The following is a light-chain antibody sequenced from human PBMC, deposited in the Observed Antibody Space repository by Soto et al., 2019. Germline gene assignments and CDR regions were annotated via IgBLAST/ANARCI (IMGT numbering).Light chain of an antibody. CDR2: DAS. V-gene: IGKV3-11*01. J-gene: IGKJ4*01. CDR1: QSISSQ. Sequence: VLSPSKATLSFSPGDRSTLSCRASQSISSQLAWYQQNPGQAPRLLIHDASNRATGIPARFSGSGSSTDFTLTISSLEPEDFAVYFCQQRSNCPLTFGGGSKVDI. CDR3: QQRSNCPLT.